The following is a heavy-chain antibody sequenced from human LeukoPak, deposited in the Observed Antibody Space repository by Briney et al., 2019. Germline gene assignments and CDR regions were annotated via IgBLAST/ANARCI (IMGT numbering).Heavy chain of an antibody. J-gene: IGHJ4*02. CDR3: AKAPAPFIAVADYFDY. Sequence: PGGSLRLSCAASGFTFSSYAMSWVRQAPGKGLEWVSAISGSGGSTYYADSVKGRFTISGDNSKNTLYLQMNSLRAEDTAVYYCAKAPAPFIAVADYFDYWGQGTLVTVSS. D-gene: IGHD6-19*01. CDR1: GFTFSSYA. CDR2: ISGSGGST. V-gene: IGHV3-23*01.